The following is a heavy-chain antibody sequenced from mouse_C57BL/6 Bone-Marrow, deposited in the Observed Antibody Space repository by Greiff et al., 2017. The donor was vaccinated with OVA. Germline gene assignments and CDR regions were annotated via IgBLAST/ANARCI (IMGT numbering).Heavy chain of an antibody. V-gene: IGHV1-81*01. D-gene: IGHD2-1*01. CDR3: ARHYGNPYYAMDY. CDR1: GYTFTSYG. CDR2: IYPRSGNT. Sequence: QVQLLQSGAELARPGASVKLSCKASGYTFTSYGISWVKQRTGQGLEWIGEIYPRSGNTYYNEKFKGKATLTADKSSSTAYMELRSLTSEDSAVYFCARHYGNPYYAMDYWGQGTSVTVSS. J-gene: IGHJ4*01.